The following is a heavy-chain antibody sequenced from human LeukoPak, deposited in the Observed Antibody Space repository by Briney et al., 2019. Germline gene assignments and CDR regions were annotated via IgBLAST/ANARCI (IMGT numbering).Heavy chain of an antibody. Sequence: SVKVSCKASGGTFSSYAISWVRQAPGQGLEWMGGIIPILGIANYAQKFQGRVTITADKSTSTAYMELSSLRSEDTAVYYCARSPIAAAGRDWFDPWGQGTLVTVSS. J-gene: IGHJ5*02. V-gene: IGHV1-69*10. CDR3: ARSPIAAAGRDWFDP. CDR2: IIPILGIA. CDR1: GGTFSSYA. D-gene: IGHD6-13*01.